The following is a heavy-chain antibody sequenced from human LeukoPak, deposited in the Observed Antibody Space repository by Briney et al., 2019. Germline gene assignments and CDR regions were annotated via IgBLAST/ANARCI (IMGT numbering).Heavy chain of an antibody. J-gene: IGHJ4*02. CDR3: ARSRTGIYISPPVY. Sequence: SETLSLTCAVYGGSFSGYYWSWIRQPPGKGLEWIGEINHSGSTNYNPSLKSRVTISVDTSKNQFSLKLSSVTAADTAVYYCARSRTGIYISPPVYWGQGTLVTVSS. CDR2: INHSGST. D-gene: IGHD3/OR15-3a*01. CDR1: GGSFSGYY. V-gene: IGHV4-34*01.